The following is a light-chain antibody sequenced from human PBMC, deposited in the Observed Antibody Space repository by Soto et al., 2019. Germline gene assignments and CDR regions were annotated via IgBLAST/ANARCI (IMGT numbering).Light chain of an antibody. Sequence: QSALTQPASVSGSPGQSITISCTGTSSDVGRYNYVSWFQQHPGKAPKLMIFEVSTRPSGVSNRFSGSKSDTSASLAISGLQSEDEADYYCAAWDDRLNGWLFGGGTKLTVL. CDR3: AAWDDRLNGWL. CDR2: EVS. V-gene: IGLV2-14*01. J-gene: IGLJ3*02. CDR1: SSDVGRYNY.